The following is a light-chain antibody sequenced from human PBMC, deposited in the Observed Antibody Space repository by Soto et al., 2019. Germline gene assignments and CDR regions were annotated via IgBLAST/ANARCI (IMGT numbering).Light chain of an antibody. J-gene: IGKJ2*01. Sequence: DIQMTQSPSTLSGSVGDRVTITCRASQTISSWLAWYQQKPGKAPKLLIYKASTLKSGVPSRFSGSGSGTEFTLTISSLQPEDSAVYYCQQYGSSPPYTFGQGTKVEI. CDR3: QQYGSSPPYT. CDR1: QTISSW. V-gene: IGKV1-5*03. CDR2: KAS.